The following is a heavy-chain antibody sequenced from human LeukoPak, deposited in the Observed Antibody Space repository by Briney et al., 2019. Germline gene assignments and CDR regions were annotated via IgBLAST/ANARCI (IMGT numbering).Heavy chain of an antibody. D-gene: IGHD3-22*01. Sequence: SETLSLTCTVSGGSISSGGYYWSWIRQHPGKGLEWIGYIYYSGSTNYNPSLKSRVTISVDTSKNQFSLKLSSVTAADTAVYYCAGHNYYDSSGYYPYFDYWGQGTLVTVSS. CDR1: GGSISSGGYY. CDR3: AGHNYYDSSGYYPYFDY. J-gene: IGHJ4*02. V-gene: IGHV4-61*08. CDR2: IYYSGST.